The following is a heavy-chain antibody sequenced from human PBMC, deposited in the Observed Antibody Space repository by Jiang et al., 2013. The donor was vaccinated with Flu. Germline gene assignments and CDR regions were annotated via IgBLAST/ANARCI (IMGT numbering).Heavy chain of an antibody. V-gene: IGHV2-70*01. D-gene: IGHD6-19*01. CDR2: IDWDDDK. Sequence: IDWDDDKYYSTSLKTRLTISKDTSKNQVVLTMTNMDPVDTATYYCARIRSYSSGWYGVDYWGQGTLVTVSS. CDR3: ARIRSYSSGWYGVDY. J-gene: IGHJ4*02.